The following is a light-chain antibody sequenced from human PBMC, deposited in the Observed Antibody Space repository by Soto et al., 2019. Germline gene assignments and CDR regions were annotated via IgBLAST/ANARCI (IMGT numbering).Light chain of an antibody. J-gene: IGLJ2*01. CDR1: SSNIGSNH. Sequence: QSVLTQPPSASGTPGQRVTISRSGSSSNIGSNHVYWYQQFPGTAPKLLMYRSDQRPSGVPDRFSGSKSGTSASLAISGLRSDDEADYYCSARDDSLSGVVFGGGTKLTVL. CDR2: RSD. CDR3: SARDDSLSGVV. V-gene: IGLV1-47*01.